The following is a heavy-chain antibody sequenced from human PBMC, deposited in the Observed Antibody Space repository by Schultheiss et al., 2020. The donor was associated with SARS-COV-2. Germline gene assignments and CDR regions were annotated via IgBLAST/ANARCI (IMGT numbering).Heavy chain of an antibody. CDR1: GFTFSSYA. CDR3: ARVQTEGGGDYYFDY. D-gene: IGHD4-17*01. V-gene: IGHV4-59*01. J-gene: IGHJ4*02. CDR2: IYYSGST. Sequence: GSLRLSCAASGFTFSSYAMHWVRQAPGKGLEWIGYIYYSGSTYYNPSLKSRVTISVDTSKNQFSLKLSSVTAADTAVYYCARVQTEGGGDYYFDYWGQGTLVTVSS.